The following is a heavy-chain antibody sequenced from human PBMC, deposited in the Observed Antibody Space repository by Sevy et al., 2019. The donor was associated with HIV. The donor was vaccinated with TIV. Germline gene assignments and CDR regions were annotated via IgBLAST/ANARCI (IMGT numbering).Heavy chain of an antibody. CDR1: GYTFTSHV. CDR2: INTNTRKS. D-gene: IGHD3-22*01. CDR3: AREGRDSSGYYFRGADY. V-gene: IGHV7-4-1*02. J-gene: IGHJ4*02. Sequence: ASVKVSCKASGYTFTSHVINWVRQAPGQGLQWIGRINTNTRKSTSAQGFTGRLVFSFDTSVTTAYLQISSLKADDNAVYFCAREGRDSSGYYFRGADYWGQGTLVTVSS.